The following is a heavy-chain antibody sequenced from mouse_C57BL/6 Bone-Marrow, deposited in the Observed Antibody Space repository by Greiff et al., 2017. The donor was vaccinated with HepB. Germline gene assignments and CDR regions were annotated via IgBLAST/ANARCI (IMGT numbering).Heavy chain of an antibody. CDR3: ATLLRDYAMDY. CDR2: IDPSDSET. CDR1: GYTFTSYW. J-gene: IGHJ4*01. Sequence: VQLQQPGAELVRPGSSVKLSCKASGYTFTSYWMHWVKQRPIQGLEWIGNIDPSDSETHYNQKFKDKATLTVDKSSSTAYMQLSSLTSEDSAVYYCATLLRDYAMDYWGQGTSVTVSS. V-gene: IGHV1-52*01.